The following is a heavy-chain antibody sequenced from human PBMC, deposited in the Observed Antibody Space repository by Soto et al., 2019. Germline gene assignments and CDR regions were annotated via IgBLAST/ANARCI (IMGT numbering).Heavy chain of an antibody. CDR1: GYTFTSYG. Sequence: ASVKVSCKASGYTFTSYGISWVRQAPGQGLEWMGWISAYNGNTNYAQKLQGRVTMTTDTSTSTAYMELRSLRSDDTAVYYCARDGRNGSGSSYRGRETGMRFDTWGQGTLVTVSS. D-gene: IGHD3-10*01. CDR2: ISAYNGNT. CDR3: ARDGRNGSGSSYRGRETGMRFDT. J-gene: IGHJ5*02. V-gene: IGHV1-18*01.